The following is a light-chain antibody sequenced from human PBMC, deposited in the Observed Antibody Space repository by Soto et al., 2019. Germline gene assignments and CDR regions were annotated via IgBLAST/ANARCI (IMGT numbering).Light chain of an antibody. Sequence: QSALTQPASVSGSPGQSITISCTGTSSDVGGYNYVSWYQQHPGIAPKHLIYGVTNRPSGVSTHFSGAKSGNTASLTISGLQAEDEADYHCSSYTSASTLLYLFGTGTKLTVL. V-gene: IGLV2-14*01. CDR2: GVT. CDR3: SSYTSASTLLYL. CDR1: SSDVGGYNY. J-gene: IGLJ1*01.